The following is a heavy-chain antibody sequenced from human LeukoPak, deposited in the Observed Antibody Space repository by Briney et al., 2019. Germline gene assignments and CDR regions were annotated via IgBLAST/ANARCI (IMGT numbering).Heavy chain of an antibody. CDR1: GFTFSDSA. CDR2: ISGSSGLT. J-gene: IGHJ4*02. D-gene: IGHD4-17*01. V-gene: IGHV3-23*01. CDR3: ARRGESTSYGDYRFDY. Sequence: GGSLRLSCAVSGFTFSDSAMSWVRQAPGRGLEWVSAISGSSGLTYYADSVKGRFTISRDNSKNTLFLQMNSLRAEDTAVYYCARRGESTSYGDYRFDYWGQGTLVTVSS.